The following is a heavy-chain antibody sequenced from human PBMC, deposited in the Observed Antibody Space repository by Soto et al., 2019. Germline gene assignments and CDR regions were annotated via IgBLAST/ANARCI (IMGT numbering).Heavy chain of an antibody. CDR2: IYHSGST. D-gene: IGHD3-3*01. Sequence: SETLSLTCAVSGGSISSGGYSWSWIRQPPGKGLEWIGYIYHSGSTYYNPSLKSRVTISVDRSKNQFSLKLSSVTAADTAVYYCARVSTWAYEQYYLDSWGQGILVTVSS. V-gene: IGHV4-30-2*01. CDR1: GGSISSGGYS. CDR3: ARVSTWAYEQYYLDS. J-gene: IGHJ4*02.